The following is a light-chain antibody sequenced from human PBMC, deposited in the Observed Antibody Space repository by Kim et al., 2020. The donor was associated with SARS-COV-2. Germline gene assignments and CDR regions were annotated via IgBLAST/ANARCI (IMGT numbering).Light chain of an antibody. J-gene: IGKJ1*01. V-gene: IGKV3-20*01. Sequence: EIVLTQSPDTLSLSPGERATLSCRASRSISSSYLAWYQQRPGQTLRLLISGASRRATGIPDRFSGSGSGTDSTLTISGLEPEDFAVYYCQQYGDSLRTFGQGTKVDIK. CDR1: RSISSSY. CDR2: GAS. CDR3: QQYGDSLRT.